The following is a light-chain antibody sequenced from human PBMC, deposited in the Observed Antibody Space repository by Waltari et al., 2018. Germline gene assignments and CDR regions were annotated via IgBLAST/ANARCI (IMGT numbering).Light chain of an antibody. CDR2: GDS. V-gene: IGLV1-40*01. CDR1: SSNIGADYD. CDR3: QTYDISLRGWV. J-gene: IGLJ3*02. Sequence: QSMLTQPPSVSGAPGPRVTISCTGSSSNIGADYDVHWYQQLPGTAPKRLIYGDSTRPSGVPDRFSGSKSGTSASLAITGLQAEDEADYYCQTYDISLRGWVFGGGTELTVL.